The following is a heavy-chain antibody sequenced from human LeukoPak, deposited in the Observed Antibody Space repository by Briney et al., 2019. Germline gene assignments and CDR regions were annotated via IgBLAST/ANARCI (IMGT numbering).Heavy chain of an antibody. Sequence: PSETLSLTCAVYGGSFSGYYWSWIRQPPGKGLEWIGEINHSGGTDYNPSLKSRVTISVDTPKNQFSLKLSSVTAADTAVYYCARGPPRGKYYYMDVWGKGTTVTVSS. CDR2: INHSGGT. V-gene: IGHV4-34*01. D-gene: IGHD1-1*01. CDR3: ARGPPRGKYYYMDV. J-gene: IGHJ6*03. CDR1: GGSFSGYY.